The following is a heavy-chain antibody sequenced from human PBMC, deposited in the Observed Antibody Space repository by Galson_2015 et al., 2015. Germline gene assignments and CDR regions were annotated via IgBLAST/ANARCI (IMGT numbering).Heavy chain of an antibody. J-gene: IGHJ6*03. CDR2: TYYRSKWSK. CDR3: VWSGNPDYGDYDMDV. Sequence: CAISGDSVSSHSAVWNWIRQSPSRGLEWLGRTYYRSKWSKNYAVSVKSRITINPDTSKNQFSLQLNSVTPEDTAVYYCVWSGNPDYGDYDMDVWGKGTTVTVSS. V-gene: IGHV6-1*01. CDR1: GDSVSSHSAV. D-gene: IGHD4-17*01.